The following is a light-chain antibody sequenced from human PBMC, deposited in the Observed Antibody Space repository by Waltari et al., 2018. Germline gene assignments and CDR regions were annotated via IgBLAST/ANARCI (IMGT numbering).Light chain of an antibody. CDR3: QVWDDVTDSGV. J-gene: IGLJ3*02. CDR2: YDS. CDR1: NIGSKS. Sequence: YVLTQPPSVSVDPGKTARLTCGGDNIGSKSVNWYQQKPGQAPVLVMFYDSDRPAEPPGRFSGSNSGNTATLTISWVEAGDEADYHCQVWDDVTDSGVFGGGTKLTVL. V-gene: IGLV3-21*04.